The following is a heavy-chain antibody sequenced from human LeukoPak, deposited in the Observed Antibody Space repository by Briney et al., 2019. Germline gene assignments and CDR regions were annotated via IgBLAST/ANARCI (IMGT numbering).Heavy chain of an antibody. V-gene: IGHV3-48*02. Sequence: PGGSLRLSCAASGFTFSSYSMNWVRQAPGKGLEWVSYISSSNSTIYYADSVKGRFTISRDNAKNSLYLQMNSLRDEDTAVYYCARVDHMVRGVWAVYYYYGMDVWGQGTTVTVSS. CDR2: ISSSNSTI. J-gene: IGHJ6*02. CDR3: ARVDHMVRGVWAVYYYYGMDV. CDR1: GFTFSSYS. D-gene: IGHD3-10*01.